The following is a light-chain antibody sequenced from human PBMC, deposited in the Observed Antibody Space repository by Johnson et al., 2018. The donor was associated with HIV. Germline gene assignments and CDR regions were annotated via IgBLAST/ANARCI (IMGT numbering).Light chain of an antibody. V-gene: IGLV1-51*02. J-gene: IGLJ1*01. Sequence: QSVLTQPPSVSAAPGQKVTISCSGSSSNIGNNYVSWYQQLPGTAPKVLIHENNKRPSGIPDRFSGSKSGTSATLGITALQTGDEAYYYCGTWDSSLSTYVFVTGTKVTV. CDR3: GTWDSSLSTYV. CDR1: SSNIGNNY. CDR2: ENN.